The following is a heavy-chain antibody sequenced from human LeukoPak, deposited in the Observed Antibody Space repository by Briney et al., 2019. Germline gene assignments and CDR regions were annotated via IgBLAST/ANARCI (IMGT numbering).Heavy chain of an antibody. D-gene: IGHD3-10*01. CDR2: MNSDGSST. Sequence: GGSLRLSCTASEVTFSSYWLHWVRQAPGKGLVWVSRMNSDGSSTSYADSVKGRFTISRDNAKNTVYLQMNSLRAEDTAVYYCVRRVGDYWGQGTLVTVSS. V-gene: IGHV3-74*01. CDR3: VRRVGDY. CDR1: EVTFSSYW. J-gene: IGHJ4*02.